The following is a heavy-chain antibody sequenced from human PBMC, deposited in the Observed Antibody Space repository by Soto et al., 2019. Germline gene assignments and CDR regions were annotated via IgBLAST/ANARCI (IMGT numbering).Heavy chain of an antibody. J-gene: IGHJ3*01. D-gene: IGHD1-1*01. Sequence: PGVSLRLSCAAFGLTVSGKKYVAWVRQAPGKGLEWVSALYDVDGSFYADSVEGRFTTSSDSSKTTVYLQMNGLRPDDTAVYYCESWHEREHAYDVWGQGTTVTVSS. V-gene: IGHV3-53*01. CDR1: GLTVSGKKY. CDR3: ESWHEREHAYDV. CDR2: LYDVDGS.